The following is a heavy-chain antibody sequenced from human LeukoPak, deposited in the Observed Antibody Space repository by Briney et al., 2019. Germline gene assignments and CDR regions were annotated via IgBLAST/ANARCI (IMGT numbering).Heavy chain of an antibody. CDR3: ARAVRGYSGYDRPHLMDV. D-gene: IGHD5-12*01. Sequence: ASVKVSCKASGYTFTSYDINWVRQATGRGLEWMGWMNPNSGNTGYAQKFQGRVTMTRNTSISTAYMELSSLRSEDTAVYYCARAVRGYSGYDRPHLMDVWGKGTTVTVSS. J-gene: IGHJ6*03. CDR2: MNPNSGNT. V-gene: IGHV1-8*01. CDR1: GYTFTSYD.